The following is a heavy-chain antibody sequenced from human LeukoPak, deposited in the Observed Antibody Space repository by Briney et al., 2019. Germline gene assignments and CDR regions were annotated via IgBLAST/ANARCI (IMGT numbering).Heavy chain of an antibody. CDR2: IIPIFGTA. D-gene: IGHD4-17*01. Sequence: SVNVSCKASGGTFSSYAISWVRQAPGQGLEWMGGIIPIFGTANYAQKFQGRVTITADESTSTAYMELSSLRSEDTAVYYCARDYGDYGTFDYWGQGTLVTVSS. J-gene: IGHJ4*02. CDR3: ARDYGDYGTFDY. CDR1: GGTFSSYA. V-gene: IGHV1-69*13.